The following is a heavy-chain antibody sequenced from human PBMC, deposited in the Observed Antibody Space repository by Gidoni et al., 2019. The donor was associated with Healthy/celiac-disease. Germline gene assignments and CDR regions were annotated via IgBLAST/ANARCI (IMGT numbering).Heavy chain of an antibody. D-gene: IGHD3-22*01. CDR3: ARDAQVSYYYDSSGYYWGWFDP. CDR2: ISSSGSTI. Sequence: EVQLVESGGGLVQPGGSLRLSCAASGFTFSSYEMNWVRQAPGKGLEWVSYISSSGSTIYYADSVKGRFTISRDNAKNSLYLQMNSLRAEDTAVYYCARDAQVSYYYDSSGYYWGWFDPWGQGTLVTVSS. V-gene: IGHV3-48*03. CDR1: GFTFSSYE. J-gene: IGHJ5*02.